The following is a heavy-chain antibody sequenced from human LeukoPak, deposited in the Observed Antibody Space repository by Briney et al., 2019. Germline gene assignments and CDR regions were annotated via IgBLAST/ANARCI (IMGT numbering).Heavy chain of an antibody. D-gene: IGHD2-21*02. CDR2: ISYDGSNK. Sequence: GGSLRLSCAASGFTFSSYGMHWVRQAPGKGLEWVAVISYDGSNKYYADSVKGRFTISRDNSKNTLYLQMNSLRAEDTAVYYCAKGLAGVVVTAILYLDAFDIWGQGTMVTVSS. CDR1: GFTFSSYG. J-gene: IGHJ3*02. V-gene: IGHV3-30*18. CDR3: AKGLAGVVVTAILYLDAFDI.